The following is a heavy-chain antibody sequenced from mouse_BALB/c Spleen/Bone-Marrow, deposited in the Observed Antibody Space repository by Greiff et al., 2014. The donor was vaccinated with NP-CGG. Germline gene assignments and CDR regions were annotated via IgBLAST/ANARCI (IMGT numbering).Heavy chain of an antibody. D-gene: IGHD4-1*01. V-gene: IGHV3-1*02. CDR2: IHYSGIT. J-gene: IGHJ4*01. Sequence: VQLHQSVPYLVKPSQSLSLTCTVTGYSITSYYSWHWIRQFPGNKLEWMGYIHYSGITVYNPSLKSRISVTRDTSNNQFFLQLNSVTTEDTATYYCARFAGTPYTMDYWGQGSSATVSS. CDR1: GYSITSYYS. CDR3: ARFAGTPYTMDY.